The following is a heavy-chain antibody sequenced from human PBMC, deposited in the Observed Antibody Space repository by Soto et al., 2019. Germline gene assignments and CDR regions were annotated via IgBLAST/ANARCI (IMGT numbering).Heavy chain of an antibody. CDR1: GFTFSSYW. D-gene: IGHD2-2*01. Sequence: PGGSLRLSCAASGFTFSSYWMSCVRQAPGEGLEWVANIKQDGSEKYYVDSVKGRFTISRDNAKNSLYLQMNSLRAEDTAVYYCARDIVVVPAAIGMDVWGQGTTVTVSS. CDR3: ARDIVVVPAAIGMDV. J-gene: IGHJ6*02. V-gene: IGHV3-7*03. CDR2: IKQDGSEK.